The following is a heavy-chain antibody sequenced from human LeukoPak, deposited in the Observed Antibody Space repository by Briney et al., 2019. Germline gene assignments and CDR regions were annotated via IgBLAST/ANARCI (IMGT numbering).Heavy chain of an antibody. CDR2: IGNSVNYI. Sequence: GGSLRLSCTASGFLFSSHSMNWLRQAPGEGLQWVSSIGNSVNYIYYADSVKGRFTISRDDAKNSLYLQMDSLRAEDTALYYCARVPSGTYPSFYFDHWGQGSLVTVSS. CDR1: GFLFSSHS. CDR3: ARVPSGTYPSFYFDH. J-gene: IGHJ4*02. D-gene: IGHD1-26*01. V-gene: IGHV3-21*06.